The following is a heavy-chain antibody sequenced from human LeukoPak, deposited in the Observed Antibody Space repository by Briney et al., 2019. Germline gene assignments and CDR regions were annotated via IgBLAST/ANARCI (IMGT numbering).Heavy chain of an antibody. CDR3: ARGSSGYYPY. Sequence: SEPLSLTCTVSGASISSYDWSLIRQPPGKALEWIGYISHSGSTNYNPSLKSRVTISTDTSKNQFSLKLSSVTTADTAVYYCARGSSGYYPYWGRGTLVTVSS. CDR1: GASISSYD. J-gene: IGHJ4*02. V-gene: IGHV4-59*01. CDR2: ISHSGST. D-gene: IGHD3-22*01.